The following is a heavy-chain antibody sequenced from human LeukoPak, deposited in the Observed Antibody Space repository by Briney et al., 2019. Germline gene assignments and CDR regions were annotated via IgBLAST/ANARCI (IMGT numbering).Heavy chain of an antibody. V-gene: IGHV4-34*01. CDR3: ARLSFGGVIVYYFDY. J-gene: IGHJ4*02. D-gene: IGHD3-16*02. CDR2: INRSGST. CDR1: GGSFSDYY. Sequence: SETLSLTCAVYGGSFSDYYWSWIRQPPGKGLEWIGEINRSGSTNYNPSLKSRVSISVDTSKNYFSLKLSSVTAADTAVYYCARLSFGGVIVYYFDYWGQGTLVTVSS.